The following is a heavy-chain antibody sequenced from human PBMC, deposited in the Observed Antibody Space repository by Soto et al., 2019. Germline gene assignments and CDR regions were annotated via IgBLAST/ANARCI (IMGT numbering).Heavy chain of an antibody. CDR2: IYSGGST. V-gene: IGHV3-53*01. CDR3: ARANSDYVWGSYRNYAFDI. CDR1: GFTFSSYN. J-gene: IGHJ3*02. D-gene: IGHD3-16*02. Sequence: GGSLRLSCAASGFTFSSYNINWVRQAPGKGLEWVSVIYSGGSTYYADSVKGRFTISRDNSKNTLYLHMNSLRAEDTAVYYCARANSDYVWGSYRNYAFDIWGQGTMGTVSS.